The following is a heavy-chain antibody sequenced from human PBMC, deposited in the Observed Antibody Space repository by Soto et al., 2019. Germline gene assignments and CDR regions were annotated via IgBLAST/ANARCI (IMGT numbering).Heavy chain of an antibody. CDR3: ARVVDHDILTGYPEGDY. CDR2: IIPILGIA. Sequence: QVQRVQSGAEVKKPGSSVKVSCKASGGTFSSYTSSWVRQAPGQGLEWMGRIIPILGIANYAQKFQGRVTITADKSTSTAYMELSSLRSEDTAVYYCARVVDHDILTGYPEGDYWGQRTLVTVSS. J-gene: IGHJ4*02. V-gene: IGHV1-69*02. CDR1: GGTFSSYT. D-gene: IGHD3-9*01.